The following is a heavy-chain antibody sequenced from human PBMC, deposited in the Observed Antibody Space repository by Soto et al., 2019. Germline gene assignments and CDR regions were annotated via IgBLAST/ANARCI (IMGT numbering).Heavy chain of an antibody. D-gene: IGHD6-13*01. V-gene: IGHV4-4*02. CDR2: IYHSGST. J-gene: IGHJ4*02. CDR1: GGSISSSNW. Sequence: QVQLQESGPGLVKPSGTLSLTCAVSGGSISSSNWWSWVRQPPGKGLEWIGEIYHSGSTNYNPSLKSRVTLSVDKSKNQFSLKLSSVTAADTAVYYCASRSPKRAAARPPLDYWGQGTLVTVSS. CDR3: ASRSPKRAAARPPLDY.